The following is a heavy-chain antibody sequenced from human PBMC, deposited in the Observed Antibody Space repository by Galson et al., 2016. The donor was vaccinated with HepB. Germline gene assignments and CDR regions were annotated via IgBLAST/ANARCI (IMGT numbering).Heavy chain of an antibody. J-gene: IGHJ4*02. CDR1: GGSIRNYY. Sequence: ATLSLTCTVSGGSIRNYYWSWVRQPPGKGLEWIGYIYYSGNTNYNPSLESRVTISVDTSKNQLSLKLYSVTAADTAMYYYARGSAPRPGYWGRGTRVTVSS. D-gene: IGHD3-3*01. CDR3: ARGSAPRPGY. CDR2: IYYSGNT. V-gene: IGHV4-59*01.